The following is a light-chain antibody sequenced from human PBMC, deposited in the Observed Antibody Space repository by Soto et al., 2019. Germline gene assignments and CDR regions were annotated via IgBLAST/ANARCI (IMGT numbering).Light chain of an antibody. J-gene: IGKJ2*02. CDR2: ATS. Sequence: DIQTTQSPSSLSTSVGDRITITCRASQSISNSLNWYQQKPGKAPRLLIYATSSLQSGVPSKFSGSGSGTDFTLTISSLQPEDFATYYCQQSYSTPSTFGQGTKLEIK. CDR3: QQSYSTPST. CDR1: QSISNS. V-gene: IGKV1-39*01.